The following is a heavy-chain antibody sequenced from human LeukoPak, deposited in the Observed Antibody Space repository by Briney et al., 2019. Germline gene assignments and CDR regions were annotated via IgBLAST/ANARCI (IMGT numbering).Heavy chain of an antibody. Sequence: SETLSLTCTVSGGSISSSSYYWGWIRQPPGKGLEWIGSIYYSGSTYYNPSLKSRVTISVDTSTNKVSLKLRSVTEADTAIYYCAREGRDGYNEFWGQGTLVIVSS. D-gene: IGHD5-24*01. CDR2: IYYSGST. J-gene: IGHJ4*02. V-gene: IGHV4-39*07. CDR1: GGSISSSSYY. CDR3: AREGRDGYNEF.